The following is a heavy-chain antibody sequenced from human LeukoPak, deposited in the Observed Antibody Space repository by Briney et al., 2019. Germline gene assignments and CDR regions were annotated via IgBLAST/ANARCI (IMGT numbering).Heavy chain of an antibody. J-gene: IGHJ4*02. CDR2: ILYSGTTT. D-gene: IGHD1-1*01. CDR3: ARVGDWNDLVY. V-gene: IGHV4-59*01. Sequence: PSETLSLTCTVSGGSISPYSWSWIRQTPGKGLEWIGYILYSGTTTNYNPSLKSRVTISVDTSKNQFSLKLSSVTAADTAVYYCARVGDWNDLVYWGQGTLVTVSS. CDR1: GGSISPYS.